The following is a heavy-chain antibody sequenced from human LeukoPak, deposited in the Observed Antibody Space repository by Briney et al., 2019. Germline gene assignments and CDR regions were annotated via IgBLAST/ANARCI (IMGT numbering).Heavy chain of an antibody. Sequence: PGGSLRLSCAASGFTFSSYAMHWVRQAPGKGLEWVAVISYDGSNKYYADSVKGRFTISRDNSKNTLYLQMNSLRAEDTAVYYCARDLSEFPYSSSWYDYWGQGTLVTVSS. V-gene: IGHV3-30-3*01. D-gene: IGHD6-13*01. CDR2: ISYDGSNK. J-gene: IGHJ4*02. CDR3: ARDLSEFPYSSSWYDY. CDR1: GFTFSSYA.